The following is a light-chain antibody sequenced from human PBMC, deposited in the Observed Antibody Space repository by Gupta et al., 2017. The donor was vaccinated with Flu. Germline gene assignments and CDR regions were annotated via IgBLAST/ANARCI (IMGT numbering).Light chain of an antibody. V-gene: IGLV3-21*02. CDR2: ADE. CDR1: NLEFKG. CDR3: HVGDSNSEHVV. Sequence: SFVLTQSPSVSVAPGQTARIPCGGTNLEFKGVHWYQHKPGPAPVLVVYADEDRPSVIPERFSGSTYVNTATMTITGVAAGEEADYYCHVGDSNSEHVVFGGGTKRIVL. J-gene: IGLJ2*01.